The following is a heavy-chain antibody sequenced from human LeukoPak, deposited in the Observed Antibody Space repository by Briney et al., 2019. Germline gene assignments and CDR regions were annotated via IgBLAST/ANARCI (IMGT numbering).Heavy chain of an antibody. V-gene: IGHV3-11*04. Sequence: GGSLRLSCAASGFTFSDYYMSWVRQAPGKGLEWVSYISSSSSTIYYADSVKGRFTISRDNAKNSLYLQMNSLRAEDTAVCYCARPPYYYDSSGIFDYWGQGTLVTVSS. CDR2: ISSSSSTI. CDR1: GFTFSDYY. D-gene: IGHD3-22*01. CDR3: ARPPYYYDSSGIFDY. J-gene: IGHJ4*02.